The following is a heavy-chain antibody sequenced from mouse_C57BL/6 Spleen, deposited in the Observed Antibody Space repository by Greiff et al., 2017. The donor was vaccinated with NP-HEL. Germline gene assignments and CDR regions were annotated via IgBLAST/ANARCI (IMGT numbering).Heavy chain of an antibody. CDR1: GFNIKDDY. Sequence: EVQLQESGAELVRPGASVKLSCTASGFNIKDDYMHWVKQRPEQGLEWIGWIDPENGDTEYASKFQGKATITADTSSNTAYLQLSSLTSEDTAVYYGTTLEGPDGAMDYWGQGTSVTVSS. J-gene: IGHJ4*01. CDR2: IDPENGDT. CDR3: TTLEGPDGAMDY. V-gene: IGHV14-4*01.